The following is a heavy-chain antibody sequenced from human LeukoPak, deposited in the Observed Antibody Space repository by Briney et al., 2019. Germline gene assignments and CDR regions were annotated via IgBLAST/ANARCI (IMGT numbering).Heavy chain of an antibody. D-gene: IGHD1-1*01. J-gene: IGHJ5*02. Sequence: PGGSLRLSCTASGFIFSSYWMGSVRQAPGKGLEWVANIKYDGSEKYYVDSVKGRFTISRDNAKNSLFLQMNSLRAEDTAVYYCAREPPRERWFDTWGQGSLVTVYS. CDR3: AREPPRERWFDT. CDR1: GFIFSSYW. V-gene: IGHV3-7*03. CDR2: IKYDGSEK.